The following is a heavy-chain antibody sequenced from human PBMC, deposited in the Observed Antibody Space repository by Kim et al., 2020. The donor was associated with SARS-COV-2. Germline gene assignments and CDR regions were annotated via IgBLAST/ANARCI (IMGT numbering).Heavy chain of an antibody. D-gene: IGHD3-22*01. CDR3: ERVGSELLRGWFDP. Sequence: GGSLRLSCAASGITVSSNYMSWVRQAPGKGLEWVSVIYSGGDTYYPDPVKGRFTISRDNSKNTLYLQMNNLRVEDTAVYYCERVGSELLRGWFDPWGQGTLVTVSS. CDR1: GITVSSNY. CDR2: IYSGGDT. V-gene: IGHV3-53*01. J-gene: IGHJ5*02.